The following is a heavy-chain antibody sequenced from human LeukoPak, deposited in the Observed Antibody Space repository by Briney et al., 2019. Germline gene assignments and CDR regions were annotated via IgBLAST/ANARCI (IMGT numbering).Heavy chain of an antibody. CDR1: GYTFTSYY. D-gene: IGHD3-10*01. CDR2: INPSGGST. CDR3: AREITMVQERGNWFDP. Sequence: ASVKVSCKASGYTFTSYYMHWVRQAPGQGLEWMGIINPSGGSTSYAQKFQGRVTMTRDTSTSTVYMELSSLRSEDTAVYYCAREITMVQERGNWFDPWGQGTLVTVSS. J-gene: IGHJ5*02. V-gene: IGHV1-46*01.